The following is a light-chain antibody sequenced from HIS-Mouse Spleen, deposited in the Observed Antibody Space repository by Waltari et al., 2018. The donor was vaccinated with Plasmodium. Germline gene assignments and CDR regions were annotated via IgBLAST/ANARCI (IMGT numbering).Light chain of an antibody. Sequence: SYELTQPPSVSVSPGQTASITCSGDKLGYKYACWYQQKPGQSPVLVIDQDSKRPSGFLERFSGSNSGNTATLTISGTQAMDEADYYCQAWDSSTVVFGGGTKLTVL. CDR3: QAWDSSTVV. CDR1: KLGYKY. J-gene: IGLJ2*01. V-gene: IGLV3-1*01. CDR2: QDS.